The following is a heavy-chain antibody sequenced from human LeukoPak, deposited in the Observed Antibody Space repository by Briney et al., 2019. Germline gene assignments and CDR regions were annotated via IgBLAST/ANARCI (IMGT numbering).Heavy chain of an antibody. D-gene: IGHD3-10*01. CDR1: GGSISSYY. CDR2: IYYSGST. J-gene: IGHJ4*02. V-gene: IGHV4-59*01. Sequence: SETLSLTCTVSGGSISSYYWSWIRQPPGKGLEWIGYIYYSGSTNYNPSLKSRVTISVDTSKNQFSLKLSSVTAADTAVYYCARADVLLWFGELFYWGQGTLVTASS. CDR3: ARADVLLWFGELFY.